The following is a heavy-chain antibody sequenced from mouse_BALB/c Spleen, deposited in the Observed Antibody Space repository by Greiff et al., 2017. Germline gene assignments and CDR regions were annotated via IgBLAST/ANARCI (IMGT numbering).Heavy chain of an antibody. J-gene: IGHJ4*01. CDR3: AREGVYYGSSYAMDY. D-gene: IGHD1-1*01. CDR1: GYTFTDYA. Sequence: VQLQESGAELVRPGVSVKISCKGSGYTFTDYAMHWVEQSHAKSLEWIGVISTYYGDASYNQKFKGKATMTVDKSSSTAYMELARLTSEDSAIYYCAREGVYYGSSYAMDYWGQGTSVTVSS. CDR2: ISTYYGDA. V-gene: IGHV1S137*01.